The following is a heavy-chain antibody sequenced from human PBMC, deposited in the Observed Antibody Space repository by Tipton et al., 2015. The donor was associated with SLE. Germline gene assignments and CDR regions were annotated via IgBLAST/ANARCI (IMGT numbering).Heavy chain of an antibody. CDR1: GFSFSNYG. J-gene: IGHJ3*02. V-gene: IGHV3-30*03. Sequence: SLRLSCAASGFSFSNYGMRWVRQAPGKGLEWVAVISFDGSNEYSADSVKGRFTISRDNSKNTLYLQMNSLRPEDTAVYFCARDPKGGYSYGWGPLDIWGQGTMVTVSS. CDR3: ARDPKGGYSYGWGPLDI. D-gene: IGHD5-18*01. CDR2: ISFDGSNE.